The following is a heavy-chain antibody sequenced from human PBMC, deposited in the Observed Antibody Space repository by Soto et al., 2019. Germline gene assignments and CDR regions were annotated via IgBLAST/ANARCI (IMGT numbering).Heavy chain of an antibody. CDR2: ISSDGSNK. CDR1: GFTFSSYA. CDR3: AGDYDFWSGYWADAFDI. Sequence: QVQLVESGGGVVQPGRSLRLSCAASGFTFSSYAMHWVRQAPGKGLEWVAVISSDGSNKYYADSVKGRFTISRDNSKNMLYLQMNSRRAEDSIVYYCAGDYDFWSGYWADAFDIWGQGTMVPVSS. D-gene: IGHD3-3*01. J-gene: IGHJ3*02. V-gene: IGHV3-30-3*01.